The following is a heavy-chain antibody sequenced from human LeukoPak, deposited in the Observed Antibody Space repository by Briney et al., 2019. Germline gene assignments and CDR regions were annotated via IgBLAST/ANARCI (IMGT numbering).Heavy chain of an antibody. CDR2: IYSGGST. CDR1: GFTVSSNY. Sequence: GGSLRLSCAASGFTVSSNYITWVRQAPGKGLEWVSVIYSGGSTYYADSVKARFTISRDNSKNTLFLQMNSLRPDDTAMYYCARGYYFDSWGQGTLVTVSS. CDR3: ARGYYFDS. V-gene: IGHV3-66*02. J-gene: IGHJ4*02.